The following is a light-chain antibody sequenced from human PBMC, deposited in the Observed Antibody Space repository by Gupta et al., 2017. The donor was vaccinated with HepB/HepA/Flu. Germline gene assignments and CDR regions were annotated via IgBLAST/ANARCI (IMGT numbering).Light chain of an antibody. Sequence: EIVLTQSPGTLSLSPGERGTLSCRASQSVGSDYLAWYQQKPGQVPRLLIYGASTRATGIPDRLSGRVSGTDFTLTINRLEPEDFAVYYCQQDGSAPHTFGQGTQVEIK. V-gene: IGKV3-20*01. CDR2: GAS. CDR1: QSVGSDY. J-gene: IGKJ2*01. CDR3: QQDGSAPHT.